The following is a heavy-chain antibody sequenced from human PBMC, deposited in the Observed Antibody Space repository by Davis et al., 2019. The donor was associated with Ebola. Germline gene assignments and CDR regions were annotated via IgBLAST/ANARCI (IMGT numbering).Heavy chain of an antibody. V-gene: IGHV1-24*01. D-gene: IGHD6-13*01. CDR1: GYTLTELS. CDR3: ATGGPGGSSSWYRY. J-gene: IGHJ4*02. CDR2: FDPEDGET. Sequence: ASVKVSCKVSGYTLTELSMHWVRQAPGKGLEWMGGFDPEDGETIYAQKFQGRVTMTEDTSTDTAYMELSSLRSEDTAVYYCATGGPGGSSSWYRYWGQGTLVTVSS.